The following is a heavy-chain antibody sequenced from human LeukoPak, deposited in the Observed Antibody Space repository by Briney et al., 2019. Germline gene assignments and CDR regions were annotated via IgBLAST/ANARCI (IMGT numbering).Heavy chain of an antibody. Sequence: GGSLRPSCTASGFTFSNYGMNWVRQAPGKGLEWLSYISSSGSSKYYTDSVKGRVTISRDNAKNSLYLQMNSLRAEDTAIYYCAREYSSTWYAGRGLFDYWGQGTLVTVSS. CDR1: GFTFSNYG. CDR3: AREYSSTWYAGRGLFDY. CDR2: ISSSGSSK. V-gene: IGHV3-48*03. J-gene: IGHJ4*02. D-gene: IGHD6-13*01.